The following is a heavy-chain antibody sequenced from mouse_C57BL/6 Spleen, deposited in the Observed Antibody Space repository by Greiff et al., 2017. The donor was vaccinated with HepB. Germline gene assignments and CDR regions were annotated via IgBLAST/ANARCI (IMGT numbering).Heavy chain of an antibody. CDR3: AKIYYDYDGGYYAMDY. CDR1: GYAFSSYW. V-gene: IGHV1-80*01. CDR2: IYPGDGDT. J-gene: IGHJ4*01. Sequence: QVQLQQSGAELVKPGASVKISCKASGYAFSSYWMNWVKQRPGKGLEWIGQIYPGDGDTNYNGKFKGKATLTADKSSSTAYMQLSSLTSEDSAVYFCAKIYYDYDGGYYAMDYWGQGTSVTVSS. D-gene: IGHD2-4*01.